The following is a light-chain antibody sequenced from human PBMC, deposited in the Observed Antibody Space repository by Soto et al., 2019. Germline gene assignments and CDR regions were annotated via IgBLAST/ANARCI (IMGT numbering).Light chain of an antibody. J-gene: IGKJ4*01. CDR3: QQYNNWPPT. Sequence: EIVMTQSPATLSVSPGERATLSCRASQSVSSNLAWYQQKPGQAPRLLIYGASTRANGIPARFSGSGSGTEFTLTISSLLSEDFVVYYCQQYNNWPPTFGGGTKVEIK. CDR1: QSVSSN. CDR2: GAS. V-gene: IGKV3-15*01.